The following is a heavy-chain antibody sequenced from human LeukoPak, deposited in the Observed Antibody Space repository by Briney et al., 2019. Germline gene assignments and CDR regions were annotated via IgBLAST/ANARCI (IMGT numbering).Heavy chain of an antibody. V-gene: IGHV1-18*01. CDR3: ARGDWFDP. J-gene: IGHJ5*02. Sequence: ASVRVSCKASGYTFTSYDINWVRQAPGQGLEWMGWVSGYNGNTNYAQKFEGRVAMTTDTSSSTAYMELRSLRSDDTAIYYCARGDWFDPWGQGTLVTVSS. CDR2: VSGYNGNT. D-gene: IGHD2-21*01. CDR1: GYTFTSYD.